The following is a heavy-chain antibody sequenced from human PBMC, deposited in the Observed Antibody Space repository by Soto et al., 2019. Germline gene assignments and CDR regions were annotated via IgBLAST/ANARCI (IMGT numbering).Heavy chain of an antibody. J-gene: IGHJ5*02. D-gene: IGHD3-22*01. CDR2: INMDGTKT. Sequence: PVGSLRLSCVASEFTFSKYWMHWVRQASGKGLMWVSRINMDGTKTAYADSVKGRFTVSRDNANNTLYLQMNSLGVEDTAVYYCARDYYYDSRSSSVNWFDPWGQGTLVTVSS. CDR1: EFTFSKYW. CDR3: ARDYYYDSRSSSVNWFDP. V-gene: IGHV3-74*01.